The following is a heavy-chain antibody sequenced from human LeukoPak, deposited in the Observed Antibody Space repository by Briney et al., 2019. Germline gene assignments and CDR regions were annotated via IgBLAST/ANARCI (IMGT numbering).Heavy chain of an antibody. Sequence: SETLSLTCAVSGYSISSGYYWGWIRQPPGKGLEWIGSIYYSGSTYYNPSLKSRVTISVDTSKNQSSLKLSSVTAADTAVYYCARGGGIAVAGTVPALFWGQGTLVTVSS. V-gene: IGHV4-38-2*01. D-gene: IGHD6-19*01. CDR3: ARGGGIAVAGTVPALF. CDR2: IYYSGST. CDR1: GYSISSGYY. J-gene: IGHJ4*02.